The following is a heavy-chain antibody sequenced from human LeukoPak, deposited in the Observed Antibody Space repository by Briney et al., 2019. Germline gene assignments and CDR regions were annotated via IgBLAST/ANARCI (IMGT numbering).Heavy chain of an antibody. V-gene: IGHV6-1*01. D-gene: IGHD6-19*01. CDR2: TYYRSKWYD. J-gene: IGHJ4*02. CDR3: ARDLGNTGWYTFDY. Sequence: SQTLSLTCAISGDSVSSINGAWNWIRQSPSRGLEWLGRTYYRSKWYDEYSVSMRGRITINPDTSMNQCSLHLLSVTPEDTAVYYCARDLGNTGWYTFDYWGQGTLVTVSS. CDR1: GDSVSSINGA.